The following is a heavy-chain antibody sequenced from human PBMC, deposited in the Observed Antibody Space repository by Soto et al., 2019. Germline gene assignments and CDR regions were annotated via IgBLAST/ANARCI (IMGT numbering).Heavy chain of an antibody. V-gene: IGHV4-59*08. D-gene: IGHD3-22*01. CDR2: IYYSGST. CDR1: GGSISSYY. CDR3: ARDYYDSSDYTTNWFDP. J-gene: IGHJ5*02. Sequence: SETLSLTCTVSGGSISSYYWSWIRQPPGKGLEWIGYIYYSGSTNYNPSLRSRVTISVDTSKNQFSLKLTSVTAADTAVYYCARDYYDSSDYTTNWFDPWGQGTLVTVSS.